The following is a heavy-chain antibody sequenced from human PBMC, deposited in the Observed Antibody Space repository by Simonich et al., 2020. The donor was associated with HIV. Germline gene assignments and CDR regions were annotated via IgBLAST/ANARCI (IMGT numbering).Heavy chain of an antibody. CDR1: GGSFSGYY. CDR3: ARGFYQRLYYFDY. D-gene: IGHD2-2*01. V-gene: IGHV4-34*01. Sequence: QVQLQQWGAGLLKPSETLSLTCAVYGGSFSGYYWSWIRQPPGKGLEWIGEINHSGRTNYNPAIKSRVTISVDTSKNQFSLKLSSVTAADTAVYYCARGFYQRLYYFDYWGQGTLVTVSS. J-gene: IGHJ4*02. CDR2: INHSGRT.